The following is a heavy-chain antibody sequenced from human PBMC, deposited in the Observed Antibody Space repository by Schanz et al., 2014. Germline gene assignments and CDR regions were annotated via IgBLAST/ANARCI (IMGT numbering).Heavy chain of an antibody. CDR1: GGSFSGYY. D-gene: IGHD2-2*01. V-gene: IGHV4-34*01. CDR3: ARGEWSTSQFDY. Sequence: QVQLQQWGAGLLKPSETLSLTCAVYGGSFSGYYWTWIRQPPGKGLEWIGEIHHRGSTNYNPSLKGRVTISMDTSKNQFSLKLSSATAADTAVYYCARGEWSTSQFDYWGHGTLVTVSS. CDR2: IHHRGST. J-gene: IGHJ4*01.